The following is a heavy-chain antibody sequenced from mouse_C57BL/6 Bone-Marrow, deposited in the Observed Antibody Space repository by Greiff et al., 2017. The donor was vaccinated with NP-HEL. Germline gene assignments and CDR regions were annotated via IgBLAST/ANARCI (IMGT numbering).Heavy chain of an antibody. CDR1: GYTFTDYN. Sequence: VQLKQSGPELVKPGASVKIPCKASGYTFTDYNMDWVKQSHGKSLEWIGDINPNNGGTIYNQKFKGKATLTVDKSSSTAYMELRSLTSEDTAVYYCARDSLYYGNYDAMDYWGQGTSVTVSS. D-gene: IGHD2-1*01. CDR3: ARDSLYYGNYDAMDY. CDR2: INPNNGGT. J-gene: IGHJ4*01. V-gene: IGHV1-18*01.